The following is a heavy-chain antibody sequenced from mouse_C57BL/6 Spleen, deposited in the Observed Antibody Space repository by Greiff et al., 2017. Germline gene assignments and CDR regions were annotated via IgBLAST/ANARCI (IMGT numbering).Heavy chain of an antibody. J-gene: IGHJ4*01. CDR3: ARALNYAMDY. CDR2: IYPGDGDT. D-gene: IGHD1-3*01. Sequence: QVQLKESGPELVKPGASVKISCKASGYAFSSSWMNWVKQRPGKGLEWIGRIYPGDGDTNYNGKFKGKATLTADKSSSTAYMQLSSLTSEDSAVYFCARALNYAMDYWGQGTSVTVSS. V-gene: IGHV1-82*01. CDR1: GYAFSSSW.